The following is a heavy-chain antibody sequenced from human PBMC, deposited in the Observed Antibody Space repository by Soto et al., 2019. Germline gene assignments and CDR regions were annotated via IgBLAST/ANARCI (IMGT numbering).Heavy chain of an antibody. Sequence: EVQLLESGGGLVQPGGSLRLSCAASGFGFTKFAMAWVRQAPGKGLEWVSGISGSGGSANYADSVKGRFTISKDNSKDTLYLQMDGLSPDDTAVYYCVKGSQWLALGCWFDSWGQGTLVTVS. D-gene: IGHD6-19*01. CDR2: ISGSGGSA. J-gene: IGHJ5*01. V-gene: IGHV3-23*01. CDR3: VKGSQWLALGCWFDS. CDR1: GFGFTKFA.